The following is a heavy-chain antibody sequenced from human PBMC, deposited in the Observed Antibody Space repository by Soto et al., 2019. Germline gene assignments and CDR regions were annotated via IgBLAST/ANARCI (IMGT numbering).Heavy chain of an antibody. V-gene: IGHV1-18*04. CDR2: ISAYNGNT. J-gene: IGHJ5*02. CDR1: GYTFTSYG. CDR3: ARDKDGITMARGVINWFDP. Sequence: ASVKVSCKASGYTFTSYGISWVRQAPGQGLEWMGWISAYNGNTNYAQKLQGRVTMTTDTSTSTAYMELRSLRSDDTAVYYCARDKDGITMARGVINWFDPWGQGTLVTVSS. D-gene: IGHD3-10*01.